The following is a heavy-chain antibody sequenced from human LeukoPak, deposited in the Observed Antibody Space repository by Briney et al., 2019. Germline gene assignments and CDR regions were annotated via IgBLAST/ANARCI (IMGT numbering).Heavy chain of an antibody. Sequence: PSETLTLTCAVYGGSFSGYYWSCIRQPPGKGLEWIGEINHSGSTNYNPSLKSRVTISVDTSKNQFSLKLSSVTAADTAVYYCARGRYSRACDYWGQGTLVTVSS. CDR3: ARGRYSRACDY. J-gene: IGHJ4*02. D-gene: IGHD6-13*01. CDR1: GGSFSGYY. V-gene: IGHV4-34*01. CDR2: INHSGST.